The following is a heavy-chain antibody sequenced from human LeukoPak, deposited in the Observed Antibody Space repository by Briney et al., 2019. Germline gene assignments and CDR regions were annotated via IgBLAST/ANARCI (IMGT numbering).Heavy chain of an antibody. V-gene: IGHV3-66*01. J-gene: IGHJ4*02. D-gene: IGHD1-14*01. CDR3: ARDWVRYDLPRYSDC. CDR1: GFTVSSNY. CDR2: LYSGGGT. Sequence: QPGGSLRLSCAASGFTVSSNYMSWVRQAPGKGLEWVSGLYSGGGTYYADSVKGRFDISRDNSKNTLYLQMNSLRAEDTAVYYCARDWVRYDLPRYSDCWGQGALVTVSS.